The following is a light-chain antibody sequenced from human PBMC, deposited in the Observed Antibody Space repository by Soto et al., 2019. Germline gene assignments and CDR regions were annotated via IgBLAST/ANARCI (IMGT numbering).Light chain of an antibody. CDR2: AAS. V-gene: IGKV3-11*01. CDR1: QNVSTS. Sequence: EIVLTQSPATLSLSPGERGTLSCRASQNVSTSLAWYQQKPGQAPRLLIHAASNRPPGIPARFSGSGSGTDFTLTIISLQPEDFAIYYCQQRSNWPPALTFGGGTKVEI. J-gene: IGKJ4*01. CDR3: QQRSNWPPALT.